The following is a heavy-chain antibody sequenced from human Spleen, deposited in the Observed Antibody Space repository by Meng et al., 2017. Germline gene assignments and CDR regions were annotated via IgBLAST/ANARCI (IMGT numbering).Heavy chain of an antibody. CDR2: ITYDGNKK. D-gene: IGHD3-3*01. CDR3: ARDRDDSWSGFDY. CDR1: GFTFSRNA. Sequence: VQLVGSGGGLVQPGESRRLSCEASGFTFSRNAMHWVRQAPGKGLEWVALITYDGNKKFYSDSVKGRFTISRDNSENTLYLQMDSLRTEDTAVYYCARDRDDSWSGFDYWGQGTLVTVSS. V-gene: IGHV3-30-3*01. J-gene: IGHJ4*02.